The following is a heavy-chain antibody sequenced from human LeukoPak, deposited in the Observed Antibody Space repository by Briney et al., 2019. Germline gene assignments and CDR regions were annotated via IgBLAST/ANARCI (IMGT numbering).Heavy chain of an antibody. CDR3: AKKTDYDLEFDY. Sequence: ASVKVSCKASGGTFSSYAISWVRQAPGQGLEWMGGIIPIFGTANYAQKFQGRVTITADESTSTAYMELSSLRSEDTAVYYCAKKTDYDLEFDYWGRGTLVTVSS. V-gene: IGHV1-69*01. D-gene: IGHD4-17*01. CDR2: IIPIFGTA. CDR1: GGTFSSYA. J-gene: IGHJ4*02.